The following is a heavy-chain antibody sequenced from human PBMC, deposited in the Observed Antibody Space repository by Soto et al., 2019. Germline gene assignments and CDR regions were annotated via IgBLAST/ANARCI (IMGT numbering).Heavy chain of an antibody. V-gene: IGHV4-59*01. CDR3: ARYRREAVAGYTLDN. CDR2: VYNSGST. J-gene: IGHJ4*02. Sequence: SETLSLTCTVSGGSISSNYWTWIRQPPGKELEWIGYVYNSGSTNYNPSLKSRVTISEDTSKSQFSLKVNSMTAADTAVYYCARYRREAVAGYTLDNWGQGILVTVSS. CDR1: GGSISSNY. D-gene: IGHD6-13*01.